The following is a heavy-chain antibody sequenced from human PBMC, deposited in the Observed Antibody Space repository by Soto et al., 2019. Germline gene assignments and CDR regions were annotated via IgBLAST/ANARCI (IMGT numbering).Heavy chain of an antibody. CDR2: IYYSGST. CDR3: ARIVVTIARPEHFDY. CDR1: GGSISSDDYY. D-gene: IGHD5-12*01. V-gene: IGHV4-31*03. Sequence: SETLSLTCTVSGGSISSDDYYWSWIRQHPGKGLELIGYIYYSGSTYYNPSLKSRVTISVDTPKNQFSLKVSSVTAADTAVYYCARIVVTIARPEHFDYWGQGTLVTVS. J-gene: IGHJ4*02.